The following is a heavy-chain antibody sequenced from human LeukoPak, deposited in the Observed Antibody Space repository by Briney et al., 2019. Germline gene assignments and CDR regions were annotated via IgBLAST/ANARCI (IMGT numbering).Heavy chain of an antibody. CDR2: ISSSSSYI. J-gene: IGHJ5*02. D-gene: IGHD6-19*01. V-gene: IGHV3-21*01. Sequence: PGGSLRLSCAASGFTFSSYSMNWVRQAPGKGLEWVSSISSSSSYIYYADSVKGRFTISRDNAKNSLYLQMNSLRAEDTAVYYCARASSGWYGWFDPWGQGTLVTVSS. CDR3: ARASSGWYGWFDP. CDR1: GFTFSSYS.